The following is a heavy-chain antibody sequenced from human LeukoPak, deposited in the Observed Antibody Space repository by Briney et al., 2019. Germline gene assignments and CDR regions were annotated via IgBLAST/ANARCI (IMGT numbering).Heavy chain of an antibody. D-gene: IGHD2-2*01. V-gene: IGHV4-34*01. CDR2: INHSGST. CDR1: GGSFSGYY. Sequence: PSETLSLTCAVYGGSFSGYYWSWIRQPPGKGLEWIGEINHSGSTNYNPSLKSRVTISVDTSKNQFSLKLSSVTAADTAVYYCARTVPAAIFDYYYGMDVWGQGTTVTVSS. J-gene: IGHJ6*02. CDR3: ARTVPAAIFDYYYGMDV.